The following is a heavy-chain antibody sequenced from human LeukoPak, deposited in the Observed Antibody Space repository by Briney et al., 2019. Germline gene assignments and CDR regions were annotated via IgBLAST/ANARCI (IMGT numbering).Heavy chain of an antibody. V-gene: IGHV4-39*01. Sequence: SETLSLTCTVSGGSIRSSYYYWGWIRQPPGKGLEWIVSIYYSGSTYYNPSLKSRVTISVDTSKNQFSLKLSSVTAADTAVYYCARGYSGYDSIYYFDYWGQGTLVTVSS. CDR2: IYYSGST. J-gene: IGHJ4*02. CDR3: ARGYSGYDSIYYFDY. CDR1: GGSIRSSYYY. D-gene: IGHD5-12*01.